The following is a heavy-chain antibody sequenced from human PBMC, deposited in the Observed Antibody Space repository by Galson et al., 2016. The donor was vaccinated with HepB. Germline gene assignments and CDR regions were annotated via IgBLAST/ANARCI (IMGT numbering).Heavy chain of an antibody. CDR2: IWYDGSKK. Sequence: SLRLSCAASGFTFSSYSMHWVRQAPGKGLEWVAMIWYDGSKKYYADSVKGRFTISRDNSKSTMSLQMDSLRAEDTAVYYCARDWNGPGFFDFRGQGTLVTVSS. V-gene: IGHV3-33*01. CDR3: ARDWNGPGFFDF. CDR1: GFTFSSYS. D-gene: IGHD1-1*01. J-gene: IGHJ4*02.